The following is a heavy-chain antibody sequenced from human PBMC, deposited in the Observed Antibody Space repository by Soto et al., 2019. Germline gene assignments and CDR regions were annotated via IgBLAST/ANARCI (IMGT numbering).Heavy chain of an antibody. D-gene: IGHD1-1*01. J-gene: IGHJ4*02. CDR3: LRDQRHWNEFADQ. Sequence: VQLVESGGGLVQPGGSLRLSCAASGFAFGSYWMHWDRQAPGKVLVWVSRISQDGTIATQADSVKGRFTISRDNAKNTLYLQMNSLRADDTAVYYCLRDQRHWNEFADQWGQGTLVTVSS. CDR1: GFAFGSYW. CDR2: ISQDGTIA. V-gene: IGHV3-74*01.